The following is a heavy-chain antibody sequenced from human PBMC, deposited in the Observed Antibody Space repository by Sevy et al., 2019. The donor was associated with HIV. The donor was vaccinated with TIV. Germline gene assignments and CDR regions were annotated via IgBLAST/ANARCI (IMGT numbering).Heavy chain of an antibody. D-gene: IGHD2-2*01. J-gene: IGHJ4*02. V-gene: IGHV4-31*03. CDR1: GGSISSGGYY. CDR3: ARVYCSSTSCSRRSMGYFDY. CDR2: IYYSGST. Sequence: SETLSLTCTVSGGSISSGGYYWSWIRQHPGKGLEWIGYIYYSGSTYYNPSLKSRVTISVDTSKNQFSLKLGSVTAADTAVYYCARVYCSSTSCSRRSMGYFDYWGQGTLVTVSS.